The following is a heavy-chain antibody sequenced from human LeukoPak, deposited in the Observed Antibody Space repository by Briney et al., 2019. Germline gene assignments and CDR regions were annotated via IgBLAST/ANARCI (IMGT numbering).Heavy chain of an antibody. D-gene: IGHD6-19*01. CDR2: TYYRSKWYN. V-gene: IGHV6-1*01. CDR3: ARGSSSKALYSSGWFPTNFDY. CDR1: GDSVSSNSAA. Sequence: SQTLSLTCAISGDSVSSNSAAWNWVRQSPSRGLEWLGRTYYRSKWYNDYAVSVKSRITINPDTSKNQFSLQLNSVTPEDTAVYYCARGSSSKALYSSGWFPTNFDYWGQGTLVTVSS. J-gene: IGHJ4*02.